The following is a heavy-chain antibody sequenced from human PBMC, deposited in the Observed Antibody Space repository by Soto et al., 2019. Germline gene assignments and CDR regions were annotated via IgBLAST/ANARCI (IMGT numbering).Heavy chain of an antibody. CDR1: GYTFTNYG. D-gene: IGHD6-6*01. CDR3: SRGTSIPASGDY. J-gene: IGHJ4*01. CDR2: VSAYNGER. Sequence: QVQLVQSGAEVKKPGASVKVSCKASGYTFTNYGINWVRQAPGQGLEWLGWVSAYNGERRYAKRVQDRVIMTTDTSTTTAYMELRSLRSDDTAVSYCSRGTSIPASGDYWGQGTLVTVSS. V-gene: IGHV1-18*01.